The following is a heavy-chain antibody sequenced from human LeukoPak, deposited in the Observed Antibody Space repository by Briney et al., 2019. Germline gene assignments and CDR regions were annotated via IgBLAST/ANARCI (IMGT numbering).Heavy chain of an antibody. V-gene: IGHV3-23*01. CDR3: ARDIYCSSTSCYTGYYYYYGMDV. CDR2: ISGSGGST. Sequence: GGSLRLSCAASGFTFSSYAMSWVRQAPGKGLEWVSAISGSGGSTYYADSVKGRFTISRDNSKNTLYLQMNSLRAEDTAVYYCARDIYCSSTSCYTGYYYYYGMDVWGQGTTVTVSS. D-gene: IGHD2-2*02. CDR1: GFTFSSYA. J-gene: IGHJ6*02.